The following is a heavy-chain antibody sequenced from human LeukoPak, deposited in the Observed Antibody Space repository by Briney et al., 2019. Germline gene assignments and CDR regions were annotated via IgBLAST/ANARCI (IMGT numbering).Heavy chain of an antibody. CDR2: IKEDGSEK. Sequence: QPGGSLRLSCAASGFTFNSFWMTWVRQAPGKGLEWVANIKEDGSEKYYVDSVKGRFTISRDNAKNSLYLRLNSLRAEDTAVYYCTRDTGCSGGTCYSFYDYWGQGTLVTVSS. V-gene: IGHV3-7*01. CDR3: TRDTGCSGGTCYSFYDY. CDR1: GFTFNSFW. D-gene: IGHD2-15*01. J-gene: IGHJ4*02.